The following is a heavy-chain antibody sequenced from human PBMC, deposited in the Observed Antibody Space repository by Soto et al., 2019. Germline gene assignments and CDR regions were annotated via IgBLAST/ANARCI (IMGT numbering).Heavy chain of an antibody. CDR2: ISAHNGDT. J-gene: IGHJ4*02. CDR1: GYSFATYG. D-gene: IGHD3-22*01. Sequence: ASVKVSCKASGYSFATYGFSWVRQAPGRGLECVGWISAHNGDTHYSQKFQGRVTLTTDTSTNTGYMELRSLTSDETAVYFCATEPIYYNDGSGYYPLGHWGQGTLVTVSS. CDR3: ATEPIYYNDGSGYYPLGH. V-gene: IGHV1-18*04.